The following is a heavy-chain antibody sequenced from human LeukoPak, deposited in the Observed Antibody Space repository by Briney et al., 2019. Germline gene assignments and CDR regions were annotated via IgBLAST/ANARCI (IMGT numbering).Heavy chain of an antibody. V-gene: IGHV4-34*01. CDR2: INHSGST. CDR1: GGSFSGYY. Sequence: PSETLSLTCAVYGGSFSGYYWSWIRQPPGKGLEWIGEINHSGSTNYNPSLKSRVTISVDTSKNQFSLKLSSVTAADTAVYYCARYSGSYYVLDYWGQGTLVTVSS. D-gene: IGHD1-26*01. CDR3: ARYSGSYYVLDY. J-gene: IGHJ4*02.